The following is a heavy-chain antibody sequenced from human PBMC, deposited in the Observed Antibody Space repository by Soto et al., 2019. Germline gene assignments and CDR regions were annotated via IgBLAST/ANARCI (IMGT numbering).Heavy chain of an antibody. CDR2: IYWDGDK. CDR1: GLSLTTRPAG. D-gene: IGHD3-22*01. CDR3: AHRRDYSGSWNEGTFDY. V-gene: IGHV2-5*02. J-gene: IGHJ4*02. Sequence: SGPTLVNPTQTLTLTCTFSGLSLTTRPAGVGWVRQPPGKAPEWLGFIYWDGDKRYSPSLKSRLTITRDTSRNQVVLTMTNMDPVDTATYYCAHRRDYSGSWNEGTFDYWGQGTPVTVSS.